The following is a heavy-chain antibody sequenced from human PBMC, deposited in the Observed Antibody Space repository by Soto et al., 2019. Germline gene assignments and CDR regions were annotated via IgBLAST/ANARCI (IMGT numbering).Heavy chain of an antibody. V-gene: IGHV1-18*01. CDR2: ISAYSGST. J-gene: IGHJ4*02. CDR1: GYTFTTYG. CDR3: ARDFTKSSSWPYYFDY. D-gene: IGHD6-13*01. Sequence: QVQLVQSGAEVKKPGASVKVSCKASGYTFTTYGISWVRQAPGQGLEWMGWISAYSGSTKFAQKLQGRVTMTTDTLTTTAYMELRSLTSDDTAVYYCARDFTKSSSWPYYFDYWGQGTLVTVSS.